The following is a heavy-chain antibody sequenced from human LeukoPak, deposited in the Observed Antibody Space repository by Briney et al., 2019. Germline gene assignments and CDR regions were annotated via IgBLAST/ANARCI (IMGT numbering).Heavy chain of an antibody. Sequence: PSETLSLTCTVSGASISSYYWSWIRQPPGKGLEWIGYIYTGGSTNYNPSLKSRVTISVDSSKNQFSLKVSSVTAADTAVYYCARLDRFGTNYYYMDVWGKGTTVTVSS. CDR3: ARLDRFGTNYYYMDV. CDR2: IYTGGST. D-gene: IGHD3-10*01. CDR1: GASISSYY. V-gene: IGHV4-4*09. J-gene: IGHJ6*03.